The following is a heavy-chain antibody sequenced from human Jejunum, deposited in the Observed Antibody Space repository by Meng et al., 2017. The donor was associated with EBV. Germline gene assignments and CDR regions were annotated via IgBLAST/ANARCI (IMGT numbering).Heavy chain of an antibody. CDR3: ARGAGNGWFDY. V-gene: IGHV1-3*04. CDR2: NNTGNGDT. D-gene: IGHD6-19*01. CDR1: GYIFTIYA. J-gene: IGHJ4*02. Sequence: HVQVVQSGAEVKKSGASVKVDCKASGYIFTIYAIPWLRQAPGQRPEWMGGNNTGNGDTKYSQKFQGRVTITRDISASTVYMDLSSLRSEDSAIEYCARGAGNGWFDYWGQGSLVTVSS.